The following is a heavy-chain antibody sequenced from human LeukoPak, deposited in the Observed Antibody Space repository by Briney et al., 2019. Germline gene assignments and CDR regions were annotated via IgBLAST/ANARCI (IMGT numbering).Heavy chain of an antibody. J-gene: IGHJ4*02. CDR1: GFTFSSYG. CDR2: ISYDGSNN. D-gene: IGHD2-8*01. Sequence: PGGSLRLSCAASGFTFSSYGMHWVRQAPGKGLEWVAVISYDGSNNYYADSVKGRFTISRDNSKNTLYLQMNSLRAEDTAVYYCAKNLGTNDDYWGQGTLVTVSS. CDR3: AKNLGTNDDY. V-gene: IGHV3-30*18.